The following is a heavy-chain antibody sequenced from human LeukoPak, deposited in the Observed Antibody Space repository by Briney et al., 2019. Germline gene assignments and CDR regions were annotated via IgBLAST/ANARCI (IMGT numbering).Heavy chain of an antibody. V-gene: IGHV3-15*01. Sequence: PGGSLRLSCAASGFTFSNAWMSWVRQAPGKGLEWVGRIKSKTDGGTTDYAAPVKGRFTISRDDSKNTLYLQMNSLKTEDTAVYYCTTRFTVVTPYLDYWGXXTLVTVSS. CDR3: TTRFTVVTPYLDY. J-gene: IGHJ4*01. CDR2: IKSKTDGGTT. D-gene: IGHD4-23*01. CDR1: GFTFSNAW.